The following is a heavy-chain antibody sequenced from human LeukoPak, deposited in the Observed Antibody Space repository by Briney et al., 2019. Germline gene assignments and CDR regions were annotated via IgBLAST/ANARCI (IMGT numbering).Heavy chain of an antibody. J-gene: IGHJ3*02. CDR1: GFTFSSYA. D-gene: IGHD3-10*01. CDR3: ARASMVRGVWTPFDI. CDR2: ISYDGSNK. Sequence: PGGSLRLSCAASGFTFSSYAMHWVRQAPGKGLEWVAVISYDGSNKYYADSVKGRFTISRDNSKSTLYLQMNSLRAEDTAVYYCARASMVRGVWTPFDIWGQGTMVTVSS. V-gene: IGHV3-30*04.